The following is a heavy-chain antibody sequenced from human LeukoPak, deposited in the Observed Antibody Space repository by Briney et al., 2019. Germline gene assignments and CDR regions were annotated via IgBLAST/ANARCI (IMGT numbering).Heavy chain of an antibody. V-gene: IGHV3-23*01. D-gene: IGHD2-15*01. CDR3: AKPGYSRDIWFDP. CDR2: ISGSGGRT. J-gene: IGHJ5*02. CDR1: GFSFSTYV. Sequence: GGALRVSCVASGFSFSTYVMSWVREAPGKGRGWGSTISGSGGRTYYADSVKGRFTISRDNSKNTLYLQMSSLRAEDTAVYYCAKPGYSRDIWFDPWGQGTLVTVSS.